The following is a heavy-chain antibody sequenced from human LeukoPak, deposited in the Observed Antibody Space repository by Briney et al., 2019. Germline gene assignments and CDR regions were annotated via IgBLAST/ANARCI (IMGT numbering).Heavy chain of an antibody. J-gene: IGHJ6*02. CDR2: IYPGDSDT. Sequence: GESLKISCKGSGYSFTSYWIGWVRQMPGKGLEWMGIIYPGDSDTRYSPSFQGQVTISADKSISTAYLQWSSLKASDTAMYYCAILGSGSENYYGMDVWGQGTTVTVSS. D-gene: IGHD1-26*01. CDR1: GYSFTSYW. CDR3: AILGSGSENYYGMDV. V-gene: IGHV5-51*01.